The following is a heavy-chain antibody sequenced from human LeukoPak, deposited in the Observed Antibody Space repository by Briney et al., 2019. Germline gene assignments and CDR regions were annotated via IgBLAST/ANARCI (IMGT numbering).Heavy chain of an antibody. J-gene: IGHJ4*02. CDR3: ARDLAGPYDH. V-gene: IGHV3-74*01. Sequence: GESPTLSCAASGFTVSRYWMHWVRQAPGKGLVWVARINVEGNYIDYAESVKGRFTISRDSAKNTLYLQMNSVRAEDTAVYSCARDLAGPYDHWGQGTLVTVSS. CDR2: INVEGNYI. D-gene: IGHD3-22*01. CDR1: GFTVSRYW.